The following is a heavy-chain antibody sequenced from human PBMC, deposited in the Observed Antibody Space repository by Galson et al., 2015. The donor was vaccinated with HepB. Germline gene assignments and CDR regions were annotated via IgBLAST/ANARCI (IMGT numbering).Heavy chain of an antibody. CDR3: AHIIVGYRGRGNTGVFYY. D-gene: IGHD1-26*01. CDR1: GFSLSTTGVG. J-gene: IGHJ4*02. V-gene: IGHV2-5*02. Sequence: PALVNPTQTLTLTCTFYGFSLSTTGVGVGWSRQPPGRALECLALIYWDDDKRYNPSLQSRLTISKDTSRNQVVLTMTNMDPVDTATYYCAHIIVGYRGRGNTGVFYYWGQGSLVTVSS. CDR2: IYWDDDK.